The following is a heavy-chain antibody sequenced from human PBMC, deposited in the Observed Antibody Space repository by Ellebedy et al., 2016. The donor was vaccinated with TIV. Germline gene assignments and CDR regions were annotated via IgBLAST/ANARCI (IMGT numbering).Heavy chain of an antibody. D-gene: IGHD2-15*01. CDR2: INAGNGNT. CDR3: ARDACRTFSGGRCYSHYYGMDV. V-gene: IGHV1-3*01. J-gene: IGHJ6*02. Sequence: AASVKVSCKAFGYTFISYTMHWVRQAPGQRLEWMGWINAGNGNTTYSQKFQGRVTITRDTSASTAYMELSSLRSEDTAVYYCARDACRTFSGGRCYSHYYGMDVWGQGTTVTVSS. CDR1: GYTFISYT.